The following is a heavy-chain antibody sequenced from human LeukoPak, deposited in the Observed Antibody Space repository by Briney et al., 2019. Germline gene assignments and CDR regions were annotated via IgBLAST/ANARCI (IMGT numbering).Heavy chain of an antibody. Sequence: GWSLRLSCAASGFTFSSYSMNWVRQAPGKGLEWVSFIRSSSSYIYYADSVKGRFTISRDNAKNSLYLQMNSLRAEDTAVYYCARPGIAVAGEFFDYWGQGTLVTVSS. J-gene: IGHJ4*02. CDR2: IRSSSSYI. CDR1: GFTFSSYS. D-gene: IGHD6-19*01. CDR3: ARPGIAVAGEFFDY. V-gene: IGHV3-21*01.